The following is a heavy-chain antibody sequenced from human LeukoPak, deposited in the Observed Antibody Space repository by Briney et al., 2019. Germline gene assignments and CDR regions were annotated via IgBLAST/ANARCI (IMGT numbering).Heavy chain of an antibody. Sequence: PSETLSLTCTVSGGSISSGSYYWSWIRQPAGKGLEWIGRIYTSGSTNYNPSLKSRVTISVDTSKNQFSLKLSSVTAADTAVYYCAREGGYGGYLGYWGQGTLVTVSS. J-gene: IGHJ4*02. D-gene: IGHD4-23*01. CDR3: AREGGYGGYLGY. CDR1: GGSISSGSYY. CDR2: IYTSGST. V-gene: IGHV4-61*02.